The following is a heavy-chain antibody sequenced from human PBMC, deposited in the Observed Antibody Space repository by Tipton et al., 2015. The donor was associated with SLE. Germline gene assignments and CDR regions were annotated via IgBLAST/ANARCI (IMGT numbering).Heavy chain of an antibody. CDR2: ISHDGGA. V-gene: IGHV4-34*01. CDR1: DGSLSGYY. J-gene: IGHJ5*02. Sequence: TLSLTCTVFDGSLSGYYWAWLRQSPGKGLEWIGEISHDGGANYNPSLESRGTISLDTSKNQFSLKLTSVTAADTAVYHCTRARAFVYASYNWFDPWGRGTLATVSS. D-gene: IGHD2-2*01. CDR3: TRARAFVYASYNWFDP.